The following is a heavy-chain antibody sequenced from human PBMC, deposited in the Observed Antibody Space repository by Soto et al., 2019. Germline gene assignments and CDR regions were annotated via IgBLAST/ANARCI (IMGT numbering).Heavy chain of an antibody. CDR3: ATMEPHNDFLSGNYYFAY. D-gene: IGHD3-3*01. V-gene: IGHV4-39*01. CDR2: SYYGGRT. J-gene: IGHJ4*02. Sequence: QLQLRESGPGLVRPSETLSLTCTVSGGDVTSSRYYWAWIRQTPGKGLEWIATSYYGGRTYYSASPKSRVKRPRDTSKNQFTLKMTPVTAADTAVDFCATMEPHNDFLSGNYYFAYGGQGTLVTFSS. CDR1: GGDVTSSRYY.